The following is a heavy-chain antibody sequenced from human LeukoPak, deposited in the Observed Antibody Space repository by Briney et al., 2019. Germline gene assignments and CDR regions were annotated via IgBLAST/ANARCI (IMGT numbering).Heavy chain of an antibody. J-gene: IGHJ6*02. CDR3: ARDTYSSSWRRYSGMDV. CDR1: GYTFTSYG. D-gene: IGHD6-13*01. Sequence: GASVKVSCKASGYTFTSYGISWVRQAPGQGLEWMGWISGYNGKTNYAQKLQGRVTMTTDTSTSTAYMELRSLRSDDTAVYYCARDTYSSSWRRYSGMDVWGQGTTVTVSS. CDR2: ISGYNGKT. V-gene: IGHV1-18*01.